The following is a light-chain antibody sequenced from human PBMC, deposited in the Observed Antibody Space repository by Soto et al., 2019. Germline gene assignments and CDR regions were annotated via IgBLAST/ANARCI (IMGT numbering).Light chain of an antibody. J-gene: IGKJ5*01. V-gene: IGKV1-39*01. CDR2: GAS. CDR1: DNINTL. Sequence: DIEMTQSRSSVSASIGDRVTIPCRASDNINTLLNWYHQRPGKAPDLLIYGASSLKTGVPSRFSGSGSGTHFTLTIAGLQAADFATYYCQQNYSLPVNFGQGTHWR. CDR3: QQNYSLPVN.